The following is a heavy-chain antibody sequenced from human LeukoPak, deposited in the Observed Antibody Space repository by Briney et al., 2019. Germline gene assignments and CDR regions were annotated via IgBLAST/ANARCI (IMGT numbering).Heavy chain of an antibody. D-gene: IGHD3-10*01. CDR3: TRDYYNLSWFDP. Sequence: KSGGSPRLSCAASGFSFGDNTMTWFRQAPGKGLEWVGFIRSKGYGETTQYAASVKGRFTISRDDSKSIAYLQMNTLKTEDTAVYHCTRDYYNLSWFDPWGQGTLVTVSS. CDR1: GFSFGDNT. V-gene: IGHV3-49*05. J-gene: IGHJ5*02. CDR2: IRSKGYGETT.